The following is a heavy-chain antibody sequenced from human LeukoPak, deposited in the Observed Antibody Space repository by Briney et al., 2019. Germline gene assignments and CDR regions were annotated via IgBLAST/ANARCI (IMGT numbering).Heavy chain of an antibody. CDR3: AKDFFGSGSSLYNYFDY. V-gene: IGHV3-11*01. CDR1: GFTFSDYY. D-gene: IGHD6-13*01. CDR2: ISSSGSTI. J-gene: IGHJ4*02. Sequence: GGSLRLSCAASGFTFSDYYMSWIRQAPGKGLEWVSYISSSGSTIYYADSVKGRFTISRDNSKNTLYLQLNSLRAEDTAVYYCAKDFFGSGSSLYNYFDYWGQGTLVTVSS.